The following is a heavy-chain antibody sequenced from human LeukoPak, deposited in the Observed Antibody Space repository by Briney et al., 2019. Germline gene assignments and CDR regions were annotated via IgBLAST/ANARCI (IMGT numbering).Heavy chain of an antibody. CDR3: ARDPSVVGATDLDY. CDR2: INPNSGGT. D-gene: IGHD1-26*01. J-gene: IGHJ4*02. Sequence: ASVKVSCKASGYTFTGYYMHWVRQAPGQGLEWMGWINPNSGGTNYAQKFQGRVTMTRDTSISTAYMELSRLRSDDTAVYYRARDPSVVGATDLDYWGQGTLVTVSS. V-gene: IGHV1-2*02. CDR1: GYTFTGYY.